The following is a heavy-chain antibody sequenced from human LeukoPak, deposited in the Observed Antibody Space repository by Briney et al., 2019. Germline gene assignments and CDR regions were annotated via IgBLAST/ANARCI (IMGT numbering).Heavy chain of an antibody. CDR3: ATESRGGQVAFDI. CDR2: ISSSSSYI. J-gene: IGHJ3*02. CDR1: GFTFSSYS. D-gene: IGHD3-10*01. Sequence: KPGGSLRLSCAASGFTFSSYSMNWVRQAPGKGLEWVSSISSSSSYIYYADSVKGRFTISRDNAKNSLYLQMHSLRAEDTAVYYCATESRGGQVAFDIWGQGTMVTVSS. V-gene: IGHV3-21*01.